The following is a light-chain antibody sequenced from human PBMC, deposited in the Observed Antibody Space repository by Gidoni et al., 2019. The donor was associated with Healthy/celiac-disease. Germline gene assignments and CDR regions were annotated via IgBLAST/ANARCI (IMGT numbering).Light chain of an antibody. J-gene: IGKJ2*01. CDR1: QSVSSSY. Sequence: EIVWTQSPGTLSLSPGERATLSCSASQSVSSSYLAWYQQKPGQAPRLLIYGASSRATGIPDRFSGSGSGTDFTLTISRLEPEDFAVYYCQQYGSSGVWTFGQGTKLEIK. CDR3: QQYGSSGVWT. CDR2: GAS. V-gene: IGKV3-20*01.